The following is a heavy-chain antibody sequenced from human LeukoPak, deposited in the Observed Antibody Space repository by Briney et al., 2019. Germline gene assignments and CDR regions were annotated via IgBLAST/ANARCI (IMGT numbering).Heavy chain of an antibody. D-gene: IGHD3-10*01. CDR1: GFTFTGYA. CDR2: ISSDGSNK. J-gene: IGHJ4*02. CDR3: ARHAGRASAPDY. V-gene: IGHV3-30*04. Sequence: GGSLRLSCAATGFTFTGYAMLWVRQAPGKGLEWVAVISSDGSNKYYADSVRGRFTISRVNSENTVDLQMNSLRAEDTAVYYCARHAGRASAPDYWGQGTLVTVSS.